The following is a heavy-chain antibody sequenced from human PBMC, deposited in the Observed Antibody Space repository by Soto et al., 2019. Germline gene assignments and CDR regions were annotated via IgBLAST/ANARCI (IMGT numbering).Heavy chain of an antibody. V-gene: IGHV3-74*01. J-gene: IGHJ5*02. Sequence: EVQLVESGGGVVPPGGSLRLSCAASGFTFSGYWMHWVRQAPGKGLMWVSRINGDGRTTNYADSVKGRFTISRENAKNRLYLQMNSLRAEDTAVYYCARAAYGEYWFDHWGQVTLVTVSS. CDR2: INGDGRTT. D-gene: IGHD4-17*01. CDR3: ARAAYGEYWFDH. CDR1: GFTFSGYW.